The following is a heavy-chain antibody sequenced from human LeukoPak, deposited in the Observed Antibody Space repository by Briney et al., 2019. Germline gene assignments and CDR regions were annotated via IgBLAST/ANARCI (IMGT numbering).Heavy chain of an antibody. CDR1: GFTFSNYE. V-gene: IGHV3-48*03. CDR2: ISSGGSTI. CDR3: ARVRVGTTTPFDY. J-gene: IGHJ4*02. D-gene: IGHD1-26*01. Sequence: GGSLRLSCAASGFTFSNYEMNWVRQTPGRGLEWVLYISSGGSTIYYADSVKGRFTISRDNAKNSLFLQMNSLRAEDTAVYYCARVRVGTTTPFDYWGQGTLVTVSS.